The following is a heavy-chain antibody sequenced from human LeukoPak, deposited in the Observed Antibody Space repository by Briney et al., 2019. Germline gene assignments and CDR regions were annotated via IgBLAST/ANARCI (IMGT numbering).Heavy chain of an antibody. Sequence: PSETLSLTCTVSGGSISSSSYYWGWIRQPPGKGLEWIGSIYYSGSTYYNPSLKSRVTISVDRSKNQFSLKLSSVTAADTAVYYCAREGWLQAQSYFDYWGQGTLVTVSS. D-gene: IGHD5-24*01. CDR2: IYYSGST. V-gene: IGHV4-39*07. J-gene: IGHJ4*02. CDR3: AREGWLQAQSYFDY. CDR1: GGSISSSSYY.